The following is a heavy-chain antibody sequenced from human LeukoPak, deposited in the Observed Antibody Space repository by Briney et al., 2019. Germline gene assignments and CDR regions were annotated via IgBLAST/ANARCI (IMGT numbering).Heavy chain of an antibody. V-gene: IGHV1-2*02. D-gene: IGHD3-16*02. Sequence: ASVKVSCKASGYTFTGYYMHWVRQAPGQGLEWMGYINPDSGGTNYAQEFQGRVTMTRDTSISTAYMELNRLRSDDTAVYYCARGEMITFGGVIVISTFDIWGQGTMDTVS. J-gene: IGHJ3*02. CDR2: INPDSGGT. CDR3: ARGEMITFGGVIVISTFDI. CDR1: GYTFTGYY.